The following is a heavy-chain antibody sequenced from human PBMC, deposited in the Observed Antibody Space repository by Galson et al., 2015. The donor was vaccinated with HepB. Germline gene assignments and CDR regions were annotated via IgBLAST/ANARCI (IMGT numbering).Heavy chain of an antibody. D-gene: IGHD6-13*01. V-gene: IGHV3-74*01. Sequence: SLRLSCAASGFTFTNFAMHWVRQAPGKGLVWVSRCNGDGSSTNYADSVRGRFTISRDNAKKMLYLQMNSLRAEDTAVYFCARGWYHFDNWGQGTLVSVSS. J-gene: IGHJ4*02. CDR1: GFTFTNFA. CDR2: CNGDGSST. CDR3: ARGWYHFDN.